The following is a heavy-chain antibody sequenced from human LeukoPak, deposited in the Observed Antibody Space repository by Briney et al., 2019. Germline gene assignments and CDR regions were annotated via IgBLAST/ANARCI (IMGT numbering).Heavy chain of an antibody. V-gene: IGHV1-2*06. J-gene: IGHJ5*02. CDR3: ARVVPAASASYNWFDP. Sequence: GASVKVSCTASGYTFTGYYMHWVRQAPGQGLEWMGRINPNSGGTNYAQKFQGRVTMTRDTSISTAYMELSRLRSDDTAVYYCARVVPAASASYNWFDPWGQGTLVTVSS. CDR2: INPNSGGT. CDR1: GYTFTGYY. D-gene: IGHD2-2*01.